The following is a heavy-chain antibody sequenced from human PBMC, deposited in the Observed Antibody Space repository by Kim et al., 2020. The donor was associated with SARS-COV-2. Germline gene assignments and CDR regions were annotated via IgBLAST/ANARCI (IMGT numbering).Heavy chain of an antibody. CDR3: ARGYYYDSSGYLPRHPGNIDY. CDR1: GYTFTSYY. J-gene: IGHJ4*02. D-gene: IGHD3-22*01. Sequence: ASVKVSCKASGYTFTSYYMHWVRQAPGQGLEWMGIINPSGGSTSYAQKFQGRVTMTRDTSTSTVYMELSSLRSEDTAVYYCARGYYYDSSGYLPRHPGNIDYWGQGTLVTVSS. CDR2: INPSGGST. V-gene: IGHV1-46*01.